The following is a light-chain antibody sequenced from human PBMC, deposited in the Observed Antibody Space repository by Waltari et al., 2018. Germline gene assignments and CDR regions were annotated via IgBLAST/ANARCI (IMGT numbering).Light chain of an antibody. CDR2: ESS. V-gene: IGKV3-15*01. Sequence: EIVMTQSPATLSVSPGERATLYCRASQSVSSNLAWYQQKPGQAPKLLIYESSTRATGIPARFSGSGSGTEFTLTISSLQSEDFAVYYCQQYNNWPYTFGQGTKLEIK. CDR3: QQYNNWPYT. CDR1: QSVSSN. J-gene: IGKJ2*01.